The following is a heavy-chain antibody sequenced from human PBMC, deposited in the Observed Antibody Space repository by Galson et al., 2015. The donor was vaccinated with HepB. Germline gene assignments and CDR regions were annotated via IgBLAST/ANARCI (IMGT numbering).Heavy chain of an antibody. CDR1: GFTFGDNA. CDR3: ARARIGNYFSDCDY. CDR2: ITWNSGSK. V-gene: IGHV3-9*01. Sequence: SLRLSCAASGFTFGDNAMHWVRQAPGKGLEWVSGITWNSGSKDYADSVQGRFTISRDNAKNSLYLQMNSLRAEDTAFYYCARARIGNYFSDCDYWGQGILVTVSS. J-gene: IGHJ4*02. D-gene: IGHD2/OR15-2a*01.